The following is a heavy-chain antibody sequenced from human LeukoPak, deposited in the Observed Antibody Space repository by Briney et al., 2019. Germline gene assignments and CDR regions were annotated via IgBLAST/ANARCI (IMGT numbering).Heavy chain of an antibody. Sequence: ASVKVSCKASGYTFIDYYMHWVRQATGQGLEWMGWINPNSGGTNYAQKFQGRVTMTRDTSISTAYMELSRLRSDDTAVYYCARDHLKQQLVRTPLGYWGQGTLVTVSS. J-gene: IGHJ4*02. D-gene: IGHD6-13*01. V-gene: IGHV1-2*02. CDR3: ARDHLKQQLVRTPLGY. CDR2: INPNSGGT. CDR1: GYTFIDYY.